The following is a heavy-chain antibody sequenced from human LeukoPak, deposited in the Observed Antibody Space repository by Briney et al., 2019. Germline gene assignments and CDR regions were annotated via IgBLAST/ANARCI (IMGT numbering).Heavy chain of an antibody. Sequence: GESLRLSCAAFGFRFSGYGMHWVRQAPGKGLEWVSGIGSSGVDTYYADSAKGRFTISRDNSKNTVYLQMNSLRAEDTAVYYCARGLGYQLLWGYYYYMDVWGKGTTVTVSS. D-gene: IGHD2-2*01. V-gene: IGHV3-NL1*01. CDR2: IGSSGVDT. J-gene: IGHJ6*03. CDR1: GFRFSGYG. CDR3: ARGLGYQLLWGYYYYMDV.